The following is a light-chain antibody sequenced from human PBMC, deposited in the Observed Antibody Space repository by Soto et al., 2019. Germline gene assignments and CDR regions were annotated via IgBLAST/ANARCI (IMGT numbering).Light chain of an antibody. V-gene: IGKV1-8*01. CDR2: AAS. Sequence: AIRMTQSPSSFSASTGDRVTITCRASQGISSYLAWYQQKPGKAPKLLIYAASTLQSGVPSRFSGSRSGTDFTLTISCLQSEDFATYYCQQYYSYPLTFGGGNKVEIK. CDR3: QQYYSYPLT. J-gene: IGKJ4*01. CDR1: QGISSY.